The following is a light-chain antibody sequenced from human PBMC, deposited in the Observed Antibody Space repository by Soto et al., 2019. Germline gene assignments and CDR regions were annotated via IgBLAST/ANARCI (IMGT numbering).Light chain of an antibody. J-gene: IGKJ1*01. CDR1: QSVSSY. V-gene: IGKV3-11*01. CDR2: DAS. Sequence: EIVLTQSPATLSLSPGERATLSCRASQSVSSYLAWYQQKAGQAPRLLIYDASNRATGIPARFSGSGSGTDFTLTISRLKPEDFAVYYCQQRSGWPRTFGLGTKVEI. CDR3: QQRSGWPRT.